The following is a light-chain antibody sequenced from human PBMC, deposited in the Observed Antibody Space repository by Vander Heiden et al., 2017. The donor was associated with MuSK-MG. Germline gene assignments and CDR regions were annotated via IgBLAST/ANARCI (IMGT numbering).Light chain of an antibody. CDR2: STS. CDR3: LLYYGGAHV. Sequence: QTVVTQEPSLTVSPGGTVTLTCASSTGAVTSGYYPNWFQQKPGQAPRALMYSTSNKHSWTPARFSGSLLGGKAALTLSGVQPEDEAEYYCLLYYGGAHVFGTGTKVTGL. V-gene: IGLV7-43*01. CDR1: TGAVTSGYY. J-gene: IGLJ1*01.